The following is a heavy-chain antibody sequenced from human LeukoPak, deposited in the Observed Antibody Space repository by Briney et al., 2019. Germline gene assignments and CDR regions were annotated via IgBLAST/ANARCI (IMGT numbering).Heavy chain of an antibody. CDR1: GGSISSYY. J-gene: IGHJ6*02. CDR3: ARGKWDSGYYKRYYYYGMDV. Sequence: PSETLSLTCTVSGGSISSYYWSWIRQPPGKGLEWIGYIYYSGSTNYNPSLKSRVTISVDTSKNQFSLKLSSVTAADTAVYYCARGKWDSGYYKRYYYYGMDVWGQGTTVTVSS. CDR2: IYYSGST. D-gene: IGHD3-22*01. V-gene: IGHV4-59*01.